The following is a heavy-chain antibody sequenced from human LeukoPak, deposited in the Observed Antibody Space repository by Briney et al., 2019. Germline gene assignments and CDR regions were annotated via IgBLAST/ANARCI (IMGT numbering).Heavy chain of an antibody. J-gene: IGHJ4*02. Sequence: GGSLRLSCAASGFTFSSYGMHWVRQAPGKGLEWVANIKQDGSEKYYVDSVKGRFTISRDNAKNSLYLQMNSLRAEDTAVYYCARESGSSSWYGSYFDYWGQGTLVTVSS. CDR1: GFTFSSYG. D-gene: IGHD6-13*01. CDR2: IKQDGSEK. V-gene: IGHV3-7*01. CDR3: ARESGSSSWYGSYFDY.